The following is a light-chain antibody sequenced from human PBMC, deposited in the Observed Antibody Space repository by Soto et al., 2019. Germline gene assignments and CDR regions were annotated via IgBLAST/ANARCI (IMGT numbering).Light chain of an antibody. J-gene: IGLJ1*01. Sequence: QSVLTQPASVSGSPGQSITISCTGTSDDIGYYNYVSWYQHHPGKAPKLIIYAVTNRPSGVSTRFSGSKSANTASLTISGLQADDEADYYCSSYTTIGSLVFGAGTRSPS. V-gene: IGLV2-14*01. CDR3: SSYTTIGSLV. CDR1: SDDIGYYNY. CDR2: AVT.